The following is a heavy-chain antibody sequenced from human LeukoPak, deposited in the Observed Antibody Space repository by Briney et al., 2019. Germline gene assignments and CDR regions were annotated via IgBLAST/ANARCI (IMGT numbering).Heavy chain of an antibody. V-gene: IGHV4-39*02. J-gene: IGHJ5*02. CDR3: ARELRAAAARYGANWFDP. CDR1: GGSISSSSYY. Sequence: SETLSLTCTVSGGSISSSSYYWGWIRQPPGKGLEWIGSIYYSGSTYYNPSLKSRVTISVDTSKNQFSLKLSSVTAADTAVYYCARELRAAAARYGANWFDPWGQGTLVTVSS. CDR2: IYYSGST. D-gene: IGHD6-13*01.